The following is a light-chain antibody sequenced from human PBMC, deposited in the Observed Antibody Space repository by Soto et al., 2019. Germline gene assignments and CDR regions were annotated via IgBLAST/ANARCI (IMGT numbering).Light chain of an antibody. CDR1: STDVGGYKY. J-gene: IGLJ1*01. CDR3: ISYTSSDTYV. V-gene: IGLV2-14*01. CDR2: DVA. Sequence: SALTQPASVSGSPGQSITISCTGTSTDVGGYKYVSWYQQRPGKAPKLLLYDVASRPSGVSDRFSGSKSGNTASLIISGLQAEDEADYYCISYTSSDTYVFGAGTKLTVL.